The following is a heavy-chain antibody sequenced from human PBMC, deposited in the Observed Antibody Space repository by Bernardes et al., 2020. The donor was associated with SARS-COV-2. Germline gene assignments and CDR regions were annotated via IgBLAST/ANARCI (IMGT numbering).Heavy chain of an antibody. Sequence: GGSLRLSCVASGVTFSMSWMSWVRQAPGKGLEWVANIKQDGNEKSYVDSVKGRFSISRDNTKNSVNLQMDSLRAEDTAVYYCARGNGHYDFWSGFDYYGMGVSGQGTTVTVSS. CDR1: GVTFSMSW. CDR3: ARGNGHYDFWSGFDYYGMGV. V-gene: IGHV3-7*01. D-gene: IGHD3-3*01. J-gene: IGHJ6*02. CDR2: IKQDGNEK.